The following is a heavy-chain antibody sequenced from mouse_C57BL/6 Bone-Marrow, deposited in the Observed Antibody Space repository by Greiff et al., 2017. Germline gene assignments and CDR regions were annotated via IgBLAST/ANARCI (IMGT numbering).Heavy chain of an antibody. Sequence: EVKVEESGGGLVKPGGSLKLSCAASGFTFSSYAMSWVRQTPEKRLEWVATISDGGSYTYYPDNVKGRFTISRDNAKNNLYLQMSHLKSEDTAMYYCARDLTDYGSSYDYWGQGTTLTVSS. D-gene: IGHD1-1*01. CDR3: ARDLTDYGSSYDY. V-gene: IGHV5-4*01. J-gene: IGHJ2*01. CDR1: GFTFSSYA. CDR2: ISDGGSYT.